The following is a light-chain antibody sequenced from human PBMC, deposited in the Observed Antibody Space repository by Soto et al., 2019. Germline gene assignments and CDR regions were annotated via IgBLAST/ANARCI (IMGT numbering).Light chain of an antibody. Sequence: EILLTQSPCTLSLSPGERATLSCRASQSVSGPYLAWYQQKPGHAPSLLIYGASSRATGIPDRLRGSGSGTVFTLTISRPDPEDFAVYYCQQYGSSGTFGQGTKVDIK. CDR3: QQYGSSGT. J-gene: IGKJ1*01. CDR2: GAS. V-gene: IGKV3-20*01. CDR1: QSVSGPY.